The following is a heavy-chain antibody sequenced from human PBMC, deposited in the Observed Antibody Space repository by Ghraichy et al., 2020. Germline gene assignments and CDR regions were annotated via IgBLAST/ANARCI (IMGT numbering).Heavy chain of an antibody. V-gene: IGHV4-34*01. CDR2: INHSGST. CDR1: GGSFSDYY. D-gene: IGHD2-2*01. CDR3: ARGDVVVLPAAKIYYYYMDV. Sequence: ETLSLTCAVYGGSFSDYYWSWIRQPPGKGLEWIGEINHSGSTNYNPSLKSRVTISVDPSKNQFSLKLNSVTAADTAVYYCARGDVVVLPAAKIYYYYMDVWGKGTTVTVSS. J-gene: IGHJ6*03.